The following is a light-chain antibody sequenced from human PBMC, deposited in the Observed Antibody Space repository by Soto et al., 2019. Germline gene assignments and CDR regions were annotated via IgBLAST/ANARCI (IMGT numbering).Light chain of an antibody. J-gene: IGKJ2*01. CDR3: QQYNNWPRT. CDR2: GAS. Sequence: ETVMTQSPATLSVSPGERATLSCRASQSISSDLAWYQQKPGQAPRLLIYGASTTATGIPGRFSGSGSGREFTLTISSLQSEDFAVYYGQQYNNWPRTFGQGTKLEIK. CDR1: QSISSD. V-gene: IGKV3-15*01.